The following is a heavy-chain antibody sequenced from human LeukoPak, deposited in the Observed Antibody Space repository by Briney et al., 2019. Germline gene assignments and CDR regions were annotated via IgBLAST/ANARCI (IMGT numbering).Heavy chain of an antibody. D-gene: IGHD1-1*01. J-gene: IGHJ3*02. V-gene: IGHV4-39*01. Sequence: PSETLSLTCSLPGGRIDTPSYYWAWIRQPPGKGLEWIASIYHSGSTYYKSSLKRRATISGTTSSNQISLKMTFVTAADTAVYYCAKGTTRTLYAFSIWGQGTIVTVS. CDR2: IYHSGST. CDR3: AKGTTRTLYAFSI. CDR1: GGRIDTPSYY.